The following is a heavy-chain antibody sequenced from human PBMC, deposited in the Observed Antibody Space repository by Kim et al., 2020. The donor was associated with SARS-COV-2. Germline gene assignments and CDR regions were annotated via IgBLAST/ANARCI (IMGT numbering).Heavy chain of an antibody. Sequence: LKSRVTISVDTSKNQFSLKLSSVTAADTAVYYCARSGYCSGGSCYGYFQHWGQGTLVTVSS. CDR3: ARSGYCSGGSCYGYFQH. J-gene: IGHJ1*01. V-gene: IGHV4-34*01. D-gene: IGHD2-15*01.